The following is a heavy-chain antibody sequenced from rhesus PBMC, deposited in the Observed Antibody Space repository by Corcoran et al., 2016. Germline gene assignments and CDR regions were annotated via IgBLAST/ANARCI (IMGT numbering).Heavy chain of an antibody. J-gene: IGHJ4*01. Sequence: QVQLQESGPGLVKPSETLSLTCAVSGGTISGGYYWGWIRQHPGKGLEGIGNIYGNSASTYYNPSLKSRVTISKDTSKNQFSLKLSSVTAADTAVYYCAGLWGNLYFDYWGQGVLVTVSS. CDR1: GGTISGGYY. CDR3: AGLWGNLYFDY. V-gene: IGHV4S17*01. CDR2: IYGNSAST. D-gene: IGHD3-34*01.